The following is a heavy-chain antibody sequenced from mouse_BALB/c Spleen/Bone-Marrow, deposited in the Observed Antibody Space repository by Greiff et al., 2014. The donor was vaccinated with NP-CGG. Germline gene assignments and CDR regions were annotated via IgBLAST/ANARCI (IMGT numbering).Heavy chain of an antibody. Sequence: QVQLKVSGAELMKPGASVKISCKATGYTFSHYWIEWVKQRPGHGLEWIGEILPGTGSTKYNEKFKGKATITADTSSSTAYMQLSSLTSEDSAVYYCTRSLRRYFDYWGQGTTLTVSS. CDR2: ILPGTGST. D-gene: IGHD1-2*01. CDR1: GYTFSHYW. J-gene: IGHJ2*01. V-gene: IGHV1-9*01. CDR3: TRSLRRYFDY.